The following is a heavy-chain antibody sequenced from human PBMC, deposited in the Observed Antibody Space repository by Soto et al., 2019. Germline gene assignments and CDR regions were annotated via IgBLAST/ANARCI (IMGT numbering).Heavy chain of an antibody. CDR2: IGTDGDT. D-gene: IGHD3-10*01. CDR3: AREGFTVVRGNYYYYGMDV. CDR1: GFTFSNYD. J-gene: IGHJ6*02. V-gene: IGHV3-13*04. Sequence: EVQLVESGGGLVQPGGSLRLSCVASGFTFSNYDMHWVRQVTGKGLEWVSAIGTDGDTHYAGSVKGRFTVSRENAKDSLHLQMNSLGAGDTAVYYCAREGFTVVRGNYYYYGMDVWGQGTTVTVSS.